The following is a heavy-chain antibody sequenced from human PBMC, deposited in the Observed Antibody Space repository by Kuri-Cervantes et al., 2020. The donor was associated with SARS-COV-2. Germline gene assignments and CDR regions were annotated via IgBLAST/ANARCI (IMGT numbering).Heavy chain of an antibody. CDR1: GFTFSSYD. Sequence: GESLKISCAASGFTFSSYDMHWVRQATGKGLEWVSAIGTAGDTYYPGSVKGRFTISRENAKNSLYLQMNSLRAGDTAVYYCARYTQQLVRGYYYYYMDVWGKGPTV. J-gene: IGHJ6*03. CDR3: ARYTQQLVRGYYYYYMDV. CDR2: IGTAGDT. D-gene: IGHD6-13*01. V-gene: IGHV3-13*01.